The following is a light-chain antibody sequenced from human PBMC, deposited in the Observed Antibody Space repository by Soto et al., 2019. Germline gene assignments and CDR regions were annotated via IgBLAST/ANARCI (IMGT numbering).Light chain of an antibody. Sequence: EVVWGQSPVSLALSPEERGTLSCLASQSVDINLAWYQQKPGQAPRLLIYGASTRATDMPGRFSGRGAGAEFTLTISSLQSEDFAVYYCQQYRSWPRTFGQGTKVDIK. CDR2: GAS. CDR1: QSVDIN. J-gene: IGKJ1*01. CDR3: QQYRSWPRT. V-gene: IGKV3-15*01.